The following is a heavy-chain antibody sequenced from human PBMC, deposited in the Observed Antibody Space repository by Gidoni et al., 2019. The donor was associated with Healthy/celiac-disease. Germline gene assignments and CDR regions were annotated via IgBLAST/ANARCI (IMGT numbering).Heavy chain of an antibody. J-gene: IGHJ2*01. D-gene: IGHD2-21*02. CDR1: GGSISSSSYY. Sequence: QLQLQESGPGLVKPSETLSLTCTVSGGSISSSSYYWGWIRQPPGKGLEWIGSIYYSGSTYYNPSLKSRVTISVDTSKNQFSLKLSSVTAADTAVYYCARLFATSKKWFGDHFDLWGRGTLVTVSS. CDR3: ARLFATSKKWFGDHFDL. V-gene: IGHV4-39*01. CDR2: IYYSGST.